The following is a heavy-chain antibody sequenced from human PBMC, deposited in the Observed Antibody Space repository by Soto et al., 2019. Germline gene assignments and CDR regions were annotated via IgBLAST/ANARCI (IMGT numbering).Heavy chain of an antibody. CDR3: GRAQVGGTGMDV. V-gene: IGHV3-72*01. J-gene: IGHJ6*02. CDR2: SNNRGDAYTS. D-gene: IGHD1-26*01. CDR1: GFTFSDHY. Sequence: EVQLVQSGGGLVKPGGSLTLSCAASGFTFSDHYIDWVRQAPGKGLEWVGRSNNRGDAYTSECPASLRGRFTVSSDDSKTSLLLQLPSLKHDDGAVSYCGRAQVGGTGMDVWGHGPRVTVSS.